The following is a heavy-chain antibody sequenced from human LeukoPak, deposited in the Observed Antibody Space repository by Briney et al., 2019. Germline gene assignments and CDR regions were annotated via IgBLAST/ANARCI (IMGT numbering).Heavy chain of an antibody. J-gene: IGHJ6*03. CDR2: IYYSGST. CDR1: GGSISTYY. V-gene: IGHV4-59*01. CDR3: ARSVEGYCSGGSCYSYYYYMDV. D-gene: IGHD2-15*01. Sequence: SETLSLTCTVSGGSISTYYWNWLRQPPGKGLEWIGYIYYSGSTNYNPSLKSRVTISVDTSKSQFSLKLSSVTAADTAVYYCARSVEGYCSGGSCYSYYYYMDVWGKGTTVTVSS.